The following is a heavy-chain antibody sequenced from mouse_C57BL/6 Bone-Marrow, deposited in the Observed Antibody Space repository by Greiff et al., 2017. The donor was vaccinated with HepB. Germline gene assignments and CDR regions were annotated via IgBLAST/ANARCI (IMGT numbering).Heavy chain of an antibody. J-gene: IGHJ4*01. CDR1: GFSLTSYG. D-gene: IGHD2-2*01. V-gene: IGHV2-5*01. CDR3: AKNGDGYDYAMDY. CDR2: IWRGGST. Sequence: QVQLKQSGPGLVQPSQSLSITCTVSGFSLTSYGVHWVRQSPGKGLEWLGVIWRGGSTDDNAAFMSRLSITKDNSKSQVLFKMNSLQADDTAIYYCAKNGDGYDYAMDYWGQGTSVTVSS.